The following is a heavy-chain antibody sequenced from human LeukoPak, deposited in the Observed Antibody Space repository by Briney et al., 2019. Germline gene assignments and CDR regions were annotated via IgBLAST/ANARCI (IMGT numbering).Heavy chain of an antibody. CDR1: GFTFSNYW. CDR2: IKSDGSDP. V-gene: IGHV3-74*01. Sequence: GGSLRLSCAASGFTFSNYWMHWVRQGPGKGLVWVSRIKSDGSDPSYADSVKGRFTISRDNAKSTLYLQMNSLRSEDTAVYYCAKDRDPMPSRGMDVWGQGTTVAVSS. D-gene: IGHD2-2*01. J-gene: IGHJ6*02. CDR3: AKDRDPMPSRGMDV.